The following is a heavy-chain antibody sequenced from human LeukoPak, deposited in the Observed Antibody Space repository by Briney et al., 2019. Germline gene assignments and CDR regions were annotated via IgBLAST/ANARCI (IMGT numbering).Heavy chain of an antibody. V-gene: IGHV4-59*01. J-gene: IGHJ6*03. D-gene: IGHD4-11*01. Sequence: SETLSLTCTVPDDSITMYYWTWIRQPPGKGLEWIGYVDHTGSTKFNPSLNGRVSISRDTSNNFFSLRLRSVTAADTAVYFCAKGRVSSSTWYSTYYYFFYMDFWGKGTTVTVSS. CDR2: VDHTGST. CDR3: AKGRVSSSTWYSTYYYFFYMDF. CDR1: DDSITMYY.